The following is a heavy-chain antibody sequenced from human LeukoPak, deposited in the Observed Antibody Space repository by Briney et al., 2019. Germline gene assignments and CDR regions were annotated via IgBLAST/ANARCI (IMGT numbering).Heavy chain of an antibody. V-gene: IGHV4-34*01. CDR2: INHSGST. CDR3: ARGTPGRYPRGHAFDI. D-gene: IGHD1-26*01. J-gene: IGHJ3*02. Sequence: PSETLSLTCAVYGGSFSGYYWSWIRQPPGKGLEWIGEINHSGSTNYNPSLKSRGTISVDPSKNQFSLKLSSVTAADTAVYYCARGTPGRYPRGHAFDIWGQGTMVTVSS. CDR1: GGSFSGYY.